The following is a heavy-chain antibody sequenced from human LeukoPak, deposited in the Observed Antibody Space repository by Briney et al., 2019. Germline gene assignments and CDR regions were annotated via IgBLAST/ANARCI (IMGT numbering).Heavy chain of an antibody. CDR1: GFTFSSYW. J-gene: IGHJ6*02. Sequence: GGSLRLSCAAPGFTFSSYWMSWVRQAPGKGLEWVANIKQDGSEKYYVDSVKGRFTISRDNAKNSLYLQMNSLRAEDTAVYYCAREGYSSGWYYYYGMDVWGQGTTVTVSS. V-gene: IGHV3-7*01. CDR2: IKQDGSEK. D-gene: IGHD6-19*01. CDR3: AREGYSSGWYYYYGMDV.